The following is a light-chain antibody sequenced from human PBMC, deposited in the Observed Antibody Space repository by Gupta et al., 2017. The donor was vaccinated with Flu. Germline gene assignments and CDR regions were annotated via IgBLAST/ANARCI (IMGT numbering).Light chain of an antibody. CDR3: QQRTNWLWT. Sequence: EIVLTQSPATLSLSPGERATLSCRASQSVGTSLAWYHQRPGQAPRLLIYDASNRATAIPARFLGGGSGTDFTLTISSLEPEDFAVYYCQQRTNWLWTFGQGTKVEIK. J-gene: IGKJ1*01. CDR1: QSVGTS. V-gene: IGKV3-11*01. CDR2: DAS.